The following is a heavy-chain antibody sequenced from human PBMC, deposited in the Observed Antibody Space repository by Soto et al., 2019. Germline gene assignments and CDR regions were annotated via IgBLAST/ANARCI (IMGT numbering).Heavy chain of an antibody. Sequence: ASVNVACKASGYTFTSYYMHWVRQAPGQGLELMGWINAYNGNTKYAQKLQDRVTMTTXXXXXXAXMXLXXXXSDXTAVYYCARVVGGLQVPTANGTRLFDPRG. CDR1: GYTFTSYY. V-gene: IGHV1-18*04. CDR2: INAYNGNT. CDR3: ARVVGGLQVPTANGTRLFDP. D-gene: IGHD2-2*01. J-gene: IGHJ5*02.